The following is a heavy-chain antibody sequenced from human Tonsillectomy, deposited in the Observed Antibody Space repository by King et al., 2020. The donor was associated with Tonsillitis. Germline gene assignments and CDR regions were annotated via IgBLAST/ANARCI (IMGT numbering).Heavy chain of an antibody. CDR3: AKSRRRGAFDF. CDR2: IRYDGSNK. CDR1: GFTFSSYG. J-gene: IGHJ3*01. Sequence: VQLVESGGGVVQPGGSLRLSCAASGFTFSSYGMHWVRQAPGKGLEWVAFIRYDGSNKYYADSVKGRFTISRDNSKNTLYLQMNSLRAEDTAVYYCAKSRRRGAFDFWGQGTMVTVSS. V-gene: IGHV3-30*02. D-gene: IGHD2-2*01.